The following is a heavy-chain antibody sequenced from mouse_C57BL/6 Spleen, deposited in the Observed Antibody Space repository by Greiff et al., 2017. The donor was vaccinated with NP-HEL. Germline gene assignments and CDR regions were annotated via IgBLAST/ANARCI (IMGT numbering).Heavy chain of an antibody. D-gene: IGHD2-1*01. CDR2: ISSGSSTI. Sequence: EVKVVESGGGLVKPGGSLKLSCAASGFTFSDYGMHWVRQAPEKGLEWVAYISSGSSTIYYADTVKGRFTISRDNAKNTLFLQMTSLRSEDTAMYYCARNLIYYGNSLGYWGQGTTLTVSS. J-gene: IGHJ2*01. CDR1: GFTFSDYG. CDR3: ARNLIYYGNSLGY. V-gene: IGHV5-17*01.